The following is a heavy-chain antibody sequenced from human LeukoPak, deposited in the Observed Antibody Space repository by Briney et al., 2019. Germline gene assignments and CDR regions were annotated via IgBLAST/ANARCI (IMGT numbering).Heavy chain of an antibody. CDR1: GFSFSSYS. V-gene: IGHV3-48*01. CDR3: ARDRAYSFDI. J-gene: IGHJ3*02. D-gene: IGHD2-21*01. CDR2: IGTSTTTI. Sequence: PGGSLRLSCVASGFSFSSYSMNWVRQAPGKGLEWISYIGTSTTTIHYGDSVKGRYTISRDNAKNSLYLQMSNLRVEDTAVYYCARDRAYSFDIWGRGTMITVSS.